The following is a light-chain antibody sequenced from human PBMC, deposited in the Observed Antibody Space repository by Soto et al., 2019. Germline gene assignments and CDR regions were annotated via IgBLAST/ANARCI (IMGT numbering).Light chain of an antibody. CDR3: QQYNNWPWT. Sequence: EIVMTQSPATLSVSPGERATLSCRASQSVRSNLAWYQQKPGQAPTLLIYGASTRATGIPASCSGSGSGTEFTLTISSLQAEDFAVDYCQQYNNWPWTVGQGTKVDIK. V-gene: IGKV3-15*01. CDR1: QSVRSN. J-gene: IGKJ1*01. CDR2: GAS.